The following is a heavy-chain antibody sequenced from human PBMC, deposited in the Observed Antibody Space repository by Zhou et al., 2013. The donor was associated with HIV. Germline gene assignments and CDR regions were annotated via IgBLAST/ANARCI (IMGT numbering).Heavy chain of an antibody. CDR2: IIPIFGTA. V-gene: IGHV1-69*05. CDR3: ATWSIVGASPVTYYYMDV. J-gene: IGHJ6*03. D-gene: IGHD1-26*01. CDR1: GGTFSSYA. Sequence: QVQLVQSGAEVKKPGSSVKVSCKASGGTFSSYAISWVRQAPGQGLEWMGGIIPIFGTANYAQKFQGRVTITTDESTSTAYMELSSLRSEDTAVYYCATWSIVGASPVTYYYMDVWGKGTTVTVSS.